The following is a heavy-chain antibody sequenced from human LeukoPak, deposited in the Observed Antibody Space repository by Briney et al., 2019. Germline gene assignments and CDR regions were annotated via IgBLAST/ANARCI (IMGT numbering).Heavy chain of an antibody. J-gene: IGHJ4*02. Sequence: GGSLRLSCVASGFTFSSYAMHWVRQAPGKGLEWVAVISYDGSNKYYADSVKGRFTISRDNSKNTLYLQMNSLRAEDTAVYYCAREAPSEYYFDCWGQGTLVTVSS. CDR2: ISYDGSNK. CDR1: GFTFSSYA. CDR3: AREAPSEYYFDC. V-gene: IGHV3-30*04.